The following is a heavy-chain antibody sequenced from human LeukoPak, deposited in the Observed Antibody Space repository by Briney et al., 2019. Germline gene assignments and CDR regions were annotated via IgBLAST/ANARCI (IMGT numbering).Heavy chain of an antibody. D-gene: IGHD3-10*01. J-gene: IGHJ6*03. CDR3: ASDGSGSYYRAHHYYYMDV. Sequence: GASVKVSCKASGGTFSSYAISWVRQAPGQGLEWMGGIIPIFGTANYAQKFQGGVTITTDESTSAAYMEVSSLRSEDTAVYYCASDGSGSYYRAHHYYYMDVWGKGTTVTVSS. CDR2: IIPIFGTA. V-gene: IGHV1-69*05. CDR1: GGTFSSYA.